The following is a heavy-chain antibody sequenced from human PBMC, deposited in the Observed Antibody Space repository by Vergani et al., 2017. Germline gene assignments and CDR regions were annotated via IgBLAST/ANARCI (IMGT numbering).Heavy chain of an antibody. CDR3: TTDPSGRYYPMPLDY. CDR1: GFTFSNAW. Sequence: EVQLVESGGGLVKPGGSLRLSCAASGFTFSNAWMSWVRQAPGKGLEWVGRIKSKTDGGTTDYAAPVKGRFTISRDNSKNTLYLQMNSLKTEDTAVYYCTTDPSGRYYPMPLDYWGQGTLVTVSS. V-gene: IGHV3-15*01. D-gene: IGHD1-26*01. J-gene: IGHJ4*02. CDR2: IKSKTDGGTT.